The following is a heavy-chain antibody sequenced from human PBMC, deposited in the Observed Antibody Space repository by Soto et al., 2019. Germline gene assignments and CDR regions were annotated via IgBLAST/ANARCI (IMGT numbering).Heavy chain of an antibody. D-gene: IGHD6-19*01. CDR1: GYTFTSYG. CDR3: ARDSYIAVAGLLPFDY. Sequence: QVQLVQSGAEVKKPGASVKVSCKASGYTFTSYGISWVRQAPGPGLEWMGWISAYNGNTNYAQKRQGRVTMTTDTSTSTAYMELGSLRSDDTAVYYCARDSYIAVAGLLPFDYWGQGTLVTVSS. J-gene: IGHJ4*02. CDR2: ISAYNGNT. V-gene: IGHV1-18*01.